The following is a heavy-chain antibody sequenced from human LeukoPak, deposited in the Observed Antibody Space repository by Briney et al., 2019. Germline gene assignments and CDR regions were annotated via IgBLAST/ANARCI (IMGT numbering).Heavy chain of an antibody. CDR3: AKGPLGIGYYYYYGMDV. CDR2: ISGSGGST. V-gene: IGHV3-23*01. D-gene: IGHD7-27*01. J-gene: IGHJ6*04. CDR1: RFTFSSYA. Sequence: GGSLRLSCAASRFTFSSYAMSWVSQAQGKGLEWVSAISGSGGSTYYADSVKGRFTISRDNSKNTLYLQMNSLRAEDTAVYYCAKGPLGIGYYYYYGMDVWGKGTTVTVSS.